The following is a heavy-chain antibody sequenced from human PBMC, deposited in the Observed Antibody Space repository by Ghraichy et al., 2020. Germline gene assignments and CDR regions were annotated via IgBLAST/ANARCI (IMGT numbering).Heavy chain of an antibody. Sequence: SQTLSLTCTVSGGSISSGDYYWSWIRQPPGKGLEWIGYIYYSGSTYYNPSLKSRVTISVDTSKNQFSLKLSSVTAADTAVYYCARALYYDFWSVAPRSWFDPWGQGTLVTVSS. CDR2: IYYSGST. CDR1: GGSISSGDYY. D-gene: IGHD3-3*01. V-gene: IGHV4-30-4*01. CDR3: ARALYYDFWSVAPRSWFDP. J-gene: IGHJ5*02.